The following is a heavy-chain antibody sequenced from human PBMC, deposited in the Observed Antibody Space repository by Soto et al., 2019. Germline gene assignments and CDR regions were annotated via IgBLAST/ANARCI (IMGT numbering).Heavy chain of an antibody. J-gene: IGHJ6*03. CDR1: GFTFSSYA. CDR2: ISGSGGST. V-gene: IGHV3-23*01. D-gene: IGHD4-17*01. CDR3: AKDDGDYNGYYYYYMDV. Sequence: GGSLRLSCAASGFTFSSYAMSWVRQAPGKGLEWVSAISGSGGSTYYADSVKGRFTISRDNSKNTLYLQMNSLRAEDTAVYYCAKDDGDYNGYYYYYMDVWGKGTTVTVSS.